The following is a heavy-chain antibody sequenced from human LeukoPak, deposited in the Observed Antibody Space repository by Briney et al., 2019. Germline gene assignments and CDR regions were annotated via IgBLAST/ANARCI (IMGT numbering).Heavy chain of an antibody. CDR2: IIPIFGTA. D-gene: IGHD3-22*01. CDR1: GYTFTGYY. J-gene: IGHJ4*02. CDR3: ARGPHYYDSSGYWNY. V-gene: IGHV1-69*05. Sequence: SVKVSCKASGYTFTGYYMHWVRQAPGQGLEWMGGIIPIFGTANYAQKFQGRVAITTDESTSTAYMELSSLRSEDTAVYYCARGPHYYDSSGYWNYWGQGTLVTVSS.